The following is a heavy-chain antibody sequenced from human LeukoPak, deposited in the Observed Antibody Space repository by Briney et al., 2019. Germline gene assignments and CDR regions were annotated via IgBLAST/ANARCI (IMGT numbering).Heavy chain of an antibody. CDR2: IKSRADGGTT. CDR3: LVVMFRGANWFDP. D-gene: IGHD3-10*01. Sequence: GGSLRLSCAAPGVTFPNAWMSRARQAPGKGLEWVGRIKSRADGGTTDYAAPVKGRFTISRDDSRDTLFLQMNSLQTEDTAVYSCLVVMFRGANWFDPWGQGTLVTVSS. J-gene: IGHJ5*02. CDR1: GVTFPNAW. V-gene: IGHV3-15*01.